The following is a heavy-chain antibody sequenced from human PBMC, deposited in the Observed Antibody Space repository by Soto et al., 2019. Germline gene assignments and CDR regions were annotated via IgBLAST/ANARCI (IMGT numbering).Heavy chain of an antibody. J-gene: IGHJ4*02. V-gene: IGHV3-23*01. CDR3: AKSVDYYDSSGYDF. Sequence: PGGSLRLSCAASGFTFSSYAMSWVRQAPGKGLEWVSAISGSGGSTYYADSVKGRFTISRDNSKNTLYLQMNSLRAEDTAVYYCAKSVDYYDSSGYDFWGQGTLVTVSS. CDR2: ISGSGGST. D-gene: IGHD3-22*01. CDR1: GFTFSSYA.